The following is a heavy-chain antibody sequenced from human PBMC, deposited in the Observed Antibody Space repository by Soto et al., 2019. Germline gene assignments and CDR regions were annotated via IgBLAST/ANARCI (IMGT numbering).Heavy chain of an antibody. CDR3: AKDSWYFDL. J-gene: IGHJ4*02. Sequence: GGSLRLSCEASGFVFTNFWMHWVRHVPGKGLVWVARIDTSGHSTNYAESVKGRFTISRDNAKNTVSLQMNSLRVEDTGVYYCAKDSWYFDLWSQGSQVTVS. CDR2: IDTSGHST. CDR1: GFVFTNFW. D-gene: IGHD6-13*01. V-gene: IGHV3-74*01.